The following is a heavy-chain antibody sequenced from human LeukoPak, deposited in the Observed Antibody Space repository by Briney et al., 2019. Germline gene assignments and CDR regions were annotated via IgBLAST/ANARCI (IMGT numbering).Heavy chain of an antibody. D-gene: IGHD2-2*01. V-gene: IGHV1-18*01. CDR2: ISAYNGNT. CDR3: ARDKYCSSTSCKYYYYYYGMDV. CDR1: GYTFTSYG. J-gene: IGHJ6*02. Sequence: ASVKVSCKASGYTFTSYGISWVRQAPGQGLEWMGWISAYNGNTNYAQKLQGRVTMTTDTSTSTAYMELRSLRSDDTAVYYCARDKYCSSTSCKYYYYYYGMDVWGQGTTVTVPS.